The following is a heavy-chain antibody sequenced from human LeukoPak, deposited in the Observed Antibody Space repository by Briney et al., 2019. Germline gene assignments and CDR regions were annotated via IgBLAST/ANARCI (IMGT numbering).Heavy chain of an antibody. D-gene: IGHD5-12*01. J-gene: IGHJ4*02. CDR2: IRYDGSNK. V-gene: IGHV3-30*02. CDR3: ARDGRGYSGYGVYYFDF. CDR1: GFTFSNYG. Sequence: GGSLRLSCAASGFTFSNYGMHWVRQAPGKGLDWVAFIRYDGSNKYHADSVKGRFTTSRDGSKNTLYLQMDSLRAEDAGVYYCARDGRGYSGYGVYYFDFWGPGTLVTVSS.